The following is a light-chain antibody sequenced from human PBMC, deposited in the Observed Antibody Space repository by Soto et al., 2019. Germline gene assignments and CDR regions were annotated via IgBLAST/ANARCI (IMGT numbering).Light chain of an antibody. CDR1: SSDVGGHNS. Sequence: QSALTQPASVSGSPGQSITISCTGTSSDVGGHNSVSWYQQHPGKAPKLMIYDVSSRPSGVSNRFSGSKSGNTASLTISGLQAEDEADYHCSSYTARGTPPVVFGGGTKLTVL. CDR2: DVS. CDR3: SSYTARGTPPVV. V-gene: IGLV2-14*03. J-gene: IGLJ2*01.